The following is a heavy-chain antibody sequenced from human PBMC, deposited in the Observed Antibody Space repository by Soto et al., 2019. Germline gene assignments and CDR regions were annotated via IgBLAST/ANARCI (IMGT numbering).Heavy chain of an antibody. V-gene: IGHV1-3*01. CDR2: INAGNGDT. CDR3: ARDRITAAGTHY. J-gene: IGHJ4*02. D-gene: IGHD6-13*01. CDR1: GYTFTSYT. Sequence: ASVKVSCKASGYTFTSYTLHWVRQAPGQGLEWMGCINAGNGDTKYSLKFQDRVTITRDTSASTAYMEVSSLRSEDTAIYYCARDRITAAGTHYWGQGTLVTVSS.